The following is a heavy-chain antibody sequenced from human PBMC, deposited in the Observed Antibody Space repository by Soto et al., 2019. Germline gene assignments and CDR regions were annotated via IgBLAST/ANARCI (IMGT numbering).Heavy chain of an antibody. CDR2: ISTYNENM. V-gene: IGHV1-18*04. Sequence: ASVKVSCKVSGSTFTSNGIGWVRQAPGQGLEWMGWISTYNENMDSAPQLQGRLTMTTDTSTTTAYMELTNLKFDATALYYCAYVGGYSTGDNSFDIWGQGTPVTVSS. J-gene: IGHJ4*02. CDR1: GSTFTSNG. CDR3: AYVGGYSTGDNSFDI. D-gene: IGHD5-18*01.